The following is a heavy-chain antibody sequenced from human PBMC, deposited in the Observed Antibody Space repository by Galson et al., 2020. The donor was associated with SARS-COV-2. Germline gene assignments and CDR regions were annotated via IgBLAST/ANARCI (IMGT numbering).Heavy chain of an antibody. CDR3: ARDLGFGEAYNGMDV. CDR2: IHYTGST. V-gene: IGHV4-31*02. Sequence: SQTLSLTCTVSGGSISSSDYYCSWIRQHPGKGLEWIGYIHYTGSTYYNPSLKSRITISVDTSKNQFSLRLSSLTAADTAVYYCARDLGFGEAYNGMDVWGQGTTVTVSS. J-gene: IGHJ6*02. D-gene: IGHD3-10*01. CDR1: GGSISSSDYY.